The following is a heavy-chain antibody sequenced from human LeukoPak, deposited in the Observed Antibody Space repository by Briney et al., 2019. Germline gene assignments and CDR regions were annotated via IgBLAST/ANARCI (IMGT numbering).Heavy chain of an antibody. Sequence: ASVKVSCKASGYTFTTYAMNWVRQAPGQGLEWMGWINTNTENPTYARGFTGRFVFSLDTSVSTAYLQITSLKAEDTAVYYCARDQFIAVAGTFDYWGQGTLVTVSS. CDR1: GYTFTTYA. D-gene: IGHD6-19*01. J-gene: IGHJ4*02. CDR3: ARDQFIAVAGTFDY. V-gene: IGHV7-4-1*02. CDR2: INTNTENP.